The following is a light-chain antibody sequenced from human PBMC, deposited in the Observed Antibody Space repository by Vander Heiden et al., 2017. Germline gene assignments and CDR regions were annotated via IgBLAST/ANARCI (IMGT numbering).Light chain of an antibody. CDR3: QQTFIPPRT. Sequence: DIQMTQSPFSLSASVGARVTITCRASPDTNIYLNWYKQKPGRAPPLLIYATATLQNGVPSRFSGSRSGTEFTLPISRLQPEDFATYYCQQTFIPPRTFGQGTKVEIK. CDR2: ATA. CDR1: PDTNIY. J-gene: IGKJ1*01. V-gene: IGKV1-39*01.